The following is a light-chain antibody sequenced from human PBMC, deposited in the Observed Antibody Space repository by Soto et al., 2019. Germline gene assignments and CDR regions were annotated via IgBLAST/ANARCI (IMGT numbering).Light chain of an antibody. CDR1: PRFSRW. J-gene: IGKJ1*01. CDR3: KQYNTYSRT. Sequence: DIPMTQSPSTLSASVGYRVTISCPHSPRFSRWLAWYQQKPGTAPKLLIYDASSLGSGVPSRFSGSESGTEFTLTISSLQPDDFATYYCKQYNTYSRTFGQGTKVDIK. V-gene: IGKV1-5*01. CDR2: DAS.